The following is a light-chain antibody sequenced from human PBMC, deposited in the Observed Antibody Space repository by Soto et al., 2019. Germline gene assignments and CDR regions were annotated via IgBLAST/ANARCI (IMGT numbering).Light chain of an antibody. CDR2: DAS. Sequence: DIQMTQSPSTLSASVGDRVTITCRASQSISNWLAWYQQKPGTAPKVLIFDASSLESGVPSRFSGSRSGTDFTLTISSLQPDDFATYYCQQYHSFPWTFGQGTKVEIK. CDR1: QSISNW. CDR3: QQYHSFPWT. J-gene: IGKJ1*01. V-gene: IGKV1-5*01.